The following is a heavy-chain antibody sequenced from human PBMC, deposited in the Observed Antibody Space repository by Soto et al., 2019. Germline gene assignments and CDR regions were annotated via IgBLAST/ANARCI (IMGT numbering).Heavy chain of an antibody. V-gene: IGHV3-30*03. CDR3: GASGRGYNYAAHHAYYGMDI. Sequence: PRLSCAASGITLSNYGMHWVRQAPGKGLEWLAVISSDGSNTFYADSVKGRLTISRDNSKSTLYLQMDSLRTEDTAVYFCGASGRGYNYAAHHAYYGMDIWGQGTTVTVSS. CDR1: GITLSNYG. J-gene: IGHJ6*02. D-gene: IGHD1-20*01. CDR2: ISSDGSNT.